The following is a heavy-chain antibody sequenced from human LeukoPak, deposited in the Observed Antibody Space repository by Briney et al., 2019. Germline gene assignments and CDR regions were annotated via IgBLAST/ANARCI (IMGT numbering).Heavy chain of an antibody. Sequence: GESLKISCKGSGYSFTSYWIGWVRQMPGKGLEWMGVIYPGDSDTRYSPSFQGQVTMSADKSITTAYLQWSSLKASDTAMYYCARSITMVRGGGWFDPWGQGTLVTVSS. D-gene: IGHD3-10*01. CDR3: ARSITMVRGGGWFDP. CDR2: IYPGDSDT. CDR1: GYSFTSYW. J-gene: IGHJ5*02. V-gene: IGHV5-51*01.